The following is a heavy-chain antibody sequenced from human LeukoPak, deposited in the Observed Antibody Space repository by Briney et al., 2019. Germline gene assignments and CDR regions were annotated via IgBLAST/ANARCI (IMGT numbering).Heavy chain of an antibody. CDR3: ARTLYCSSTSCYWATFDY. V-gene: IGHV4-39*01. CDR2: IYYSGST. J-gene: IGHJ4*02. D-gene: IGHD2-2*01. CDR1: GFTFSSYA. Sequence: GSLRLSCAASGFTFSSYAMSWVRQPPGKGLEWIGSIYYSGSTYYNPSLKSRVTISVDTSKNQFSLKLSSVTAADTAVYYCARTLYCSSTSCYWATFDYWGQGTLVTVSS.